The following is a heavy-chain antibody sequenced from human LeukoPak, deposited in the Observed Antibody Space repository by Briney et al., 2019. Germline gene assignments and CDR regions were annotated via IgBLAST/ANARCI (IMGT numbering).Heavy chain of an antibody. Sequence: ASVKVSCKASGYTFTGYYMHWVRQAPGKGLEWMGGFDHEDGETLYAQKFQGRVTMTEDTSTDTAYMELSSLRSEDTAVYYCATEKHVDIVATGEAFDIWGQGTMVTVSS. CDR1: GYTFTGYY. J-gene: IGHJ3*02. V-gene: IGHV1-24*01. D-gene: IGHD5-12*01. CDR3: ATEKHVDIVATGEAFDI. CDR2: FDHEDGET.